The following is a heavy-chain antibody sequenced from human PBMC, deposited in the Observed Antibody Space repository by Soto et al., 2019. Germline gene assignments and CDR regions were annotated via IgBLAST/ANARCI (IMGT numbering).Heavy chain of an antibody. CDR2: IYYSGST. CDR3: ARDMEGTTIFGY. Sequence: SETLSLTCTVSGGSISSYYWSWIRQPPGKGLEWIGYIYYSGSTNYNPSLKSRVTISVDTSKNQFSLKLSSVTAADTAVYYCARDMEGTTIFGYWGQGTLVTVSS. J-gene: IGHJ4*02. CDR1: GGSISSYY. V-gene: IGHV4-59*01. D-gene: IGHD5-12*01.